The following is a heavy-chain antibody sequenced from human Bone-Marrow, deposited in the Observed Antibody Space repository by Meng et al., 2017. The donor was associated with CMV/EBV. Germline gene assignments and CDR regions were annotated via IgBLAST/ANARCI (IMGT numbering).Heavy chain of an antibody. Sequence: SVKVSCKASGGTFSSYTISWVRQAPGQGLEWMGRIIPILGIANYAQKFQGRVTITADKSTSTAYMELSSPRSEDTAVYYCARGFRGSGWYHWFDPWGQGTLVTVSS. CDR2: IIPILGIA. CDR3: ARGFRGSGWYHWFDP. V-gene: IGHV1-69*02. J-gene: IGHJ5*02. CDR1: GGTFSSYT. D-gene: IGHD6-19*01.